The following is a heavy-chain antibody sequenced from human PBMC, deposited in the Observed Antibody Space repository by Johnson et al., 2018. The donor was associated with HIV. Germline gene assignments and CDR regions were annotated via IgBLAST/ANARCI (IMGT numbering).Heavy chain of an antibody. D-gene: IGHD3-10*01. CDR1: GFTFSSYA. V-gene: IGHV3-30-3*01. Sequence: QVQLVESGGGVVQPGGSLRLSCAASGFTFSSYAMHWVRQAPGKGLEWVAVISYDGSNKYYADSVKGRVTISRDNAKKSLYLQMNSLRAEDTAVYYCARDKGRGAFDIWGQGTMVTVSS. CDR2: ISYDGSNK. CDR3: ARDKGRGAFDI. J-gene: IGHJ3*02.